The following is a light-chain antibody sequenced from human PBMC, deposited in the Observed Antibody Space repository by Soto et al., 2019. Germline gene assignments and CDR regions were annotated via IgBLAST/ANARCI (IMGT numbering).Light chain of an antibody. V-gene: IGLV1-44*01. CDR1: SSNIGSNT. Sequence: QSVLTQPPSASATPGQRVTISCSGSSSNIGSNTVNWFQQLPGTAPKLLIYSNNQRPSGVPDRFPGSKSGTSASLAISGLQSEDEADYYCATRDDSLNGPVFGGGTKVTVL. J-gene: IGLJ2*01. CDR2: SNN. CDR3: ATRDDSLNGPV.